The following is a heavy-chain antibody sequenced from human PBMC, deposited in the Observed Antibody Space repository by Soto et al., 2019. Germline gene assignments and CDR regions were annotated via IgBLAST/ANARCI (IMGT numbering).Heavy chain of an antibody. Sequence: VGSLQISCKGSGYSFTTYWIAWVRQMPGKGLEWMGIIYPGDSDTRYSPSFQGQVTISVDKSISTAYLQWSSLKASDTAMYYCARPHWSDPCDQGTLVTVSS. CDR1: GYSFTTYW. CDR2: IYPGDSDT. J-gene: IGHJ5*02. V-gene: IGHV5-51*01. CDR3: ARPHWSDP.